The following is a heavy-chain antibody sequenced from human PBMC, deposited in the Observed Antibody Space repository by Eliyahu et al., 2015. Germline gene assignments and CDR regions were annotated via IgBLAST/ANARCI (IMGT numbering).Heavy chain of an antibody. V-gene: IGHV4-61*02. CDR1: GGSVSGGSNY. D-gene: IGHD2-15*01. J-gene: IGHJ6*04. CDR2: IYSSGSA. CDR3: AREVVGQDV. Sequence: QVQLQESGPGLVKPSQTLSLTCPVSGGSVSGGSNYXSWXRQPAGKGLEWIGHIYSSGSANYNPSLESRVTIFIDTSKNQFFLRLRSVTAADTAVYYCAREVVGQDVWGKGTTVTVSS.